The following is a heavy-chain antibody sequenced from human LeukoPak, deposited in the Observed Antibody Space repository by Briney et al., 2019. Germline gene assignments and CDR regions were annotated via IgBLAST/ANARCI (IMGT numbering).Heavy chain of an antibody. V-gene: IGHV1-18*01. D-gene: IGHD3-22*01. J-gene: IGHJ5*01. CDR2: SGTYGGDT. CDR3: ARDLWNFYDDSGYNRDFDS. Sequence: ASVKVSCKATSRISWVRQAPGQGLERMGWSGTYGGDTYYAQKFQGRITVTTDTSTSTVYMELRNLRSDDTAVYYCARDLWNFYDDSGYNRDFDSWGQGTLVTVSS. CDR1: TSR.